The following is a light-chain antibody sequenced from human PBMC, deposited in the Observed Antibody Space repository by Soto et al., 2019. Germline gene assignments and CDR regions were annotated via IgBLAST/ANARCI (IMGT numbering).Light chain of an antibody. Sequence: DIQMTQSPSTLSASVGDRVTITCRASQSISNWLAWYQLKPGKAPKLLIYKASSLESEIPSRFSGSGSGTEFTLTISSLQPDDFATYYCQQYNSYSRTFGQGTKVEIK. CDR2: KAS. CDR1: QSISNW. J-gene: IGKJ1*01. V-gene: IGKV1-5*03. CDR3: QQYNSYSRT.